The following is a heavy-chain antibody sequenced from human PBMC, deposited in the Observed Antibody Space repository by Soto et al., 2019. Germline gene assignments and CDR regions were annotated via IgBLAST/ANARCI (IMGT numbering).Heavy chain of an antibody. CDR3: ASTITMVRGHGMAV. V-gene: IGHV3-74*01. CDR1: GFSFSTYW. J-gene: IGHJ6*02. Sequence: EVQLVESGGGLVQPGGSLRLSCAASGFSFSTYWMHWVRQAPGKGLVWVSRIENDGSGSSYADSVKGRFTISRDNAKNTLYLQMNSLRAEDTAVYYCASTITMVRGHGMAVWGRGTTVTVSS. D-gene: IGHD3-10*01. CDR2: IENDGSGS.